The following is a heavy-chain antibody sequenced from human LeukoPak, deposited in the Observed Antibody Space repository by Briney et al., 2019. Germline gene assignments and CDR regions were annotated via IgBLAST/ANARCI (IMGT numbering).Heavy chain of an antibody. D-gene: IGHD3-22*01. V-gene: IGHV4-39*07. Sequence: KPSETLSLTCTVSGGSISSSSYYWGWIRQPPGKGLEWIGSIYYSGSTYYNPSLKSRVTISVDRSKNQFSLKLSSVTAADTAVYYCARDKAYDSSGYHLRAFDIWGQGTMVTVSS. CDR2: IYYSGST. CDR1: GGSISSSSYY. CDR3: ARDKAYDSSGYHLRAFDI. J-gene: IGHJ3*02.